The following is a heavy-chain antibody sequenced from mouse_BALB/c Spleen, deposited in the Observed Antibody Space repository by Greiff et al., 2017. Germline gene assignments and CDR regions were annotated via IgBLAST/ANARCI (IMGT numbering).Heavy chain of an antibody. CDR1: GFSLTSYG. CDR2: IWSGGST. CDR3: ARPPKSSYYAMDY. J-gene: IGHJ4*01. Sequence: VQLQQSGPGLVQPSQSLSITCTVSGFSLTSYGVHWVRQSPGKGLEWLGVIWSGGSTDYNAAFISRLSISKDNSKSKVFFKMNSLQANDTAIYYCARPPKSSYYAMDYWGQGTSVTVSS. V-gene: IGHV2-2*02.